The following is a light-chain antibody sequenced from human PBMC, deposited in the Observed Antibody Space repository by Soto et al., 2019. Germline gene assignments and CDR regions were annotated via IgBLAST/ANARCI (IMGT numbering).Light chain of an antibody. J-gene: IGKJ4*01. V-gene: IGKV3-11*01. CDR3: QQRSDWPST. CDR1: QSVSSY. Sequence: EIVLTQSPATLSLSPGERATLSRRASQSVSSYLAWYQQKPGQAPRLLIYDASNRATGIPARFSGSGSGTDFTLTISSLEPDDFAVYYCQQRSDWPSTFGGGTKVQIQ. CDR2: DAS.